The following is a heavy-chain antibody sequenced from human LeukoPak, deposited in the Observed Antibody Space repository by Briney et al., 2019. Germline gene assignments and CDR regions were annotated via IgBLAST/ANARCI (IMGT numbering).Heavy chain of an antibody. Sequence: PGESLRLSRAASGFTFDDYAMHWVRQAPGKGLEWVSRISGDGGDTYYADSVKGRFTISRDNSKNSLYLQMNSLKTEDTALYYCAKEVTMIVMVTSGMDVWGQGTTVTVSS. V-gene: IGHV3-43*02. CDR2: ISGDGGDT. CDR3: AKEVTMIVMVTSGMDV. J-gene: IGHJ6*02. D-gene: IGHD3-22*01. CDR1: GFTFDDYA.